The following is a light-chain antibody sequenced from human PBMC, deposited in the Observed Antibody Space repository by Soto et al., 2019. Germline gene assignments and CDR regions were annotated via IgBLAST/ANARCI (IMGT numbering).Light chain of an antibody. Sequence: EMLLTQSPGTLSLSPGERATLSCRASQSVSNNYLAWYQQKPGQAPRLLIYGASNRATGIPDRFSGSGSGTDFTLTISRLEPEDFAVYYCQQYGSSGTFGPGTKVDIK. V-gene: IGKV3-20*01. CDR2: GAS. J-gene: IGKJ3*01. CDR1: QSVSNNY. CDR3: QQYGSSGT.